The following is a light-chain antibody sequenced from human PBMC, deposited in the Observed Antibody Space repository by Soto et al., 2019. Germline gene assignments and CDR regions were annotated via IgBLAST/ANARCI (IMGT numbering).Light chain of an antibody. J-gene: IGKJ3*01. Sequence: EIVLTQSPGTLSLSPGERATLSCRASQSVSSSYLAWYQQKPGQAPRLLIYGASSRATGIPDRFSGSGSGTECTLTISRLEHEDFAVYYCQQYGSSPLFTFGPGTKVDIK. V-gene: IGKV3-20*01. CDR1: QSVSSSY. CDR3: QQYGSSPLFT. CDR2: GAS.